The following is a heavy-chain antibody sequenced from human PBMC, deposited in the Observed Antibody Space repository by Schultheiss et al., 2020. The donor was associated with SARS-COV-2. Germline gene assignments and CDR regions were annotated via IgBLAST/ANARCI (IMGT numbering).Heavy chain of an antibody. D-gene: IGHD6-25*01. CDR2: ISYDGSNK. CDR3: AKGPDTPSGL. V-gene: IGHV3-30*18. CDR1: GITFSNAW. Sequence: GGSLRLSCAASGITFSNAWMNWVRQAPGKGLEWVAVISYDGSNKYYGDSVKGRFTISRDNSKNTLYLQMNSLRAEDTAVYYCAKGPDTPSGLWGQGTLVTVSS. J-gene: IGHJ4*02.